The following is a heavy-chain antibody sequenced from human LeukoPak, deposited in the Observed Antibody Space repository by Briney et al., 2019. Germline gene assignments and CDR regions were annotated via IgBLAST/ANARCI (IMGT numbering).Heavy chain of an antibody. J-gene: IGHJ5*02. Sequence: GGSLRLSCAASGFTFSNYAMSWVRQAPGKGLEWVSTISGSGVSTYYADSVKGRFTISRDNSKNTLYLQMNSLRAEDTAVYYCARGSSGWFDDNWFDPWGQGTLVTVSS. CDR3: ARGSSGWFDDNWFDP. CDR1: GFTFSNYA. V-gene: IGHV3-23*01. D-gene: IGHD6-19*01. CDR2: ISGSGVST.